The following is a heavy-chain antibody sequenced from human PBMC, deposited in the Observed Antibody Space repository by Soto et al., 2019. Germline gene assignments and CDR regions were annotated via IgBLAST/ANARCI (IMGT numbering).Heavy chain of an antibody. J-gene: IGHJ4*02. D-gene: IGHD3-22*01. V-gene: IGHV1-69*12. CDR3: ARTYYYDSSGYLH. Sequence: QVQLVQSGAEVKKPGSSVKVSCKASGGTFSSYAISWVRQAPGQGLEWMGGIIPIFGTANYAQKFQGRVQITAGAFTRTACMGVCSVGSEVTAVYYCARTYYYDSSGYLHWGQGSLVTVSS. CDR2: IIPIFGTA. CDR1: GGTFSSYA.